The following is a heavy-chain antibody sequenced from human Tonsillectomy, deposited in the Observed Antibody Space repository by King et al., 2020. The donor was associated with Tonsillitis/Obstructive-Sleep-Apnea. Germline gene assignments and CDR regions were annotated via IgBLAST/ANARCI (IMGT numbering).Heavy chain of an antibody. CDR2: IWYDGSNK. CDR1: GFTFSSYG. Sequence: VQLVESGGGVVQPGRSLRLSCAASGFTFSSYGMHWVRQAPGKGLEWVAVIWYDGSNKYYADSAKGRFTISRDNSINTLYLQMNSLRAEDTAVYYCARWELDYWGQGTLVTVSS. D-gene: IGHD1-26*01. V-gene: IGHV3-33*01. CDR3: ARWELDY. J-gene: IGHJ4*02.